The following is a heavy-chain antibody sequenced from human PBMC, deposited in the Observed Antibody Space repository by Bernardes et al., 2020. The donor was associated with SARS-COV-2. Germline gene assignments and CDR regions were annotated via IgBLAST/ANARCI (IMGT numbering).Heavy chain of an antibody. D-gene: IGHD2-15*01. Sequence: GGSLRLSCEASGFTFSSKWMHWVRQAPGKGLVWVSRINSDGTSTTYADAVKGRYTISRDNAKNTLYLQMESLRAEDTAVYYCTRGLGGNAPIDYWGQGTLVTVSS. CDR1: GFTFSSKW. J-gene: IGHJ4*02. V-gene: IGHV3-74*01. CDR2: INSDGTST. CDR3: TRGLGGNAPIDY.